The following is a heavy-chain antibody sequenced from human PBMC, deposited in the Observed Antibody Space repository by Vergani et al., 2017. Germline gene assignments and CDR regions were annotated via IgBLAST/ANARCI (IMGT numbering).Heavy chain of an antibody. CDR3: AGVHVDYGETPLREPEDYYYYMDV. J-gene: IGHJ6*03. V-gene: IGHV1-18*01. CDR2: ISAYNGNT. Sequence: QVQLVQSGAEVKKPGASVKVSCKASGYTFTSYGISWVRQAPGQGLEWMGWISAYNGNTNYAQKLQGRVTMTTDTSTSTAYMELRSLRSDDTAVYYCAGVHVDYGETPLREPEDYYYYMDVWGKGTTVTVSS. D-gene: IGHD4-17*01. CDR1: GYTFTSYG.